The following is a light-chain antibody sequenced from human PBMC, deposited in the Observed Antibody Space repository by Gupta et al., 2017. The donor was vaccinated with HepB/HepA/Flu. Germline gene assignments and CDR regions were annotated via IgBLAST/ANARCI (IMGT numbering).Light chain of an antibody. CDR2: KDN. Sequence: GSSYVYWYQQLPGTAPKLLIYKDNQRPSGVPDRFSASKSGTSASLAISGPRSEDEADYYCVAWDDSLSGYVFGPGTRVTVL. CDR1: GSSY. J-gene: IGLJ1*01. V-gene: IGLV1-47*01. CDR3: VAWDDSLSGYV.